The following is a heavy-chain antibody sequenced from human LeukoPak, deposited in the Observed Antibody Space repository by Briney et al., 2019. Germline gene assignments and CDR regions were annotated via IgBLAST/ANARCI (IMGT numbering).Heavy chain of an antibody. CDR2: IWYDGSNK. J-gene: IGHJ5*02. CDR3: ARDLYGYYGSGILGS. CDR1: GFTFSSYG. V-gene: IGHV3-33*01. Sequence: PGGSLRLSCAASGFTFSSYGMHWVRQAPGKGLEWVAVIWYDGSNKYYADPVKGRFTISRDNSKNTLYLQMNSLRAEDTAVYYCARDLYGYYGSGILGSWGQGTLVTVSS. D-gene: IGHD3-10*01.